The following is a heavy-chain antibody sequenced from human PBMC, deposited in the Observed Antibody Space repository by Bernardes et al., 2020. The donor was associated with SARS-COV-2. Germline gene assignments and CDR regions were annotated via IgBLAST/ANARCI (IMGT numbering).Heavy chain of an antibody. D-gene: IGHD3-3*01. V-gene: IGHV4-39*01. CDR2: MYSSGNT. CDR1: GGSISSSGYY. CDR3: ARQDIGAIFGVVITPAGMDV. J-gene: IGHJ6*02. Sequence: SETLSLTCTVSGGSISSSGYYWGWIRQSPGKGLEWIGSMYSSGNTYYNPSLQSRVTISVDTSKNQFSLKLSSVTAADTAVYYCARQDIGAIFGVVITPAGMDVWGQGTTVTVSS.